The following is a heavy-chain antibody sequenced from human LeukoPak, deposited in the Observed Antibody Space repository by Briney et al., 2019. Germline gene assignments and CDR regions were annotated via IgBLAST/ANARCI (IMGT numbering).Heavy chain of an antibody. D-gene: IGHD2-2*01. CDR2: INHSGST. CDR3: ARDRPVDRSSTSCYFNWFDP. V-gene: IGHV4-34*01. J-gene: IGHJ5*02. Sequence: SETLSLTCAVYGGSFSGYYWSWIRQPPGKGLKWIGEINHSGSTNYNPSLKSRVTISVDTSKNQFSLKLSSVTAADTAVYYCARDRPVDRSSTSCYFNWFDPWGQGTLVTVSS. CDR1: GGSFSGYY.